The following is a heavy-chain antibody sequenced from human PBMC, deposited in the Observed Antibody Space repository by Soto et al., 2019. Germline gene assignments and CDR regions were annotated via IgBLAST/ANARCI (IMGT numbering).Heavy chain of an antibody. D-gene: IGHD6-13*01. V-gene: IGHV3-23*01. CDR1: GFTFSSYA. J-gene: IGHJ6*02. CDR3: AKALPAGTYYYYYCMDV. CDR2: ISGSGRST. Sequence: EVQLLESGGGLVQPGGSLRHSCAASGFTFSSYAMSWVRQAPGKVLEGVSAISGSGRSTYYADSVKGRFTITRDNSKNTMDLQMNSLRAEDTAVYYCAKALPAGTYYYYYCMDVWGQGTMVTVSS.